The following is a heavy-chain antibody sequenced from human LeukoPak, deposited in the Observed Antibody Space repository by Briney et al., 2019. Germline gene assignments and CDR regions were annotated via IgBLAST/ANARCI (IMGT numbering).Heavy chain of an antibody. J-gene: IGHJ4*02. CDR1: GYTFTGYY. CDR3: ARGSYDSSGYYYGGY. D-gene: IGHD3-22*01. Sequence: GASVKVSSKASGYTFTGYYMHWVRQAPGQGLEWMGRINPNSGGTNYAQKFQGRVTMTRDTSISTAYMELSRLRSDDTAVYYCARGSYDSSGYYYGGYWGQGTLVTVSS. CDR2: INPNSGGT. V-gene: IGHV1-2*06.